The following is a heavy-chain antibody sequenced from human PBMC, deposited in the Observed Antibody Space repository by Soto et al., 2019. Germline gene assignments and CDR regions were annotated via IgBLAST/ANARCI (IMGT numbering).Heavy chain of an antibody. D-gene: IGHD1-26*01. CDR3: AKGGGSARDFDY. CDR2: TSYDGNNK. CDR1: GFTFGNYG. V-gene: IGHV3-30*18. Sequence: PGESLRLSCPGSGFTFGNYGMHWVRQAPGKGLEWVASTSYDGNNKYYADSLKGRFTISRDNSKKMVYLQMTSLGPEDTAVYYCAKGGGSARDFDYWGQGALVTVSS. J-gene: IGHJ4*02.